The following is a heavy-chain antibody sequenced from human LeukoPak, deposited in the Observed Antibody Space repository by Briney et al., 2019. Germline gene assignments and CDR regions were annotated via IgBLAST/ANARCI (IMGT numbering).Heavy chain of an antibody. Sequence: ASVKVSCKASGYTFTSHGIRWVRRAPGQGLEWMGWIGPYNGNTNYAPKFQGRVTMATDTSTSTAYMELRSLKSDDTAVYYCARDDYIFDAFDIWGQGTLVSVSS. CDR3: ARDDYIFDAFDI. CDR2: IGPYNGNT. D-gene: IGHD4/OR15-4a*01. J-gene: IGHJ3*02. V-gene: IGHV1-18*01. CDR1: GYTFTSHG.